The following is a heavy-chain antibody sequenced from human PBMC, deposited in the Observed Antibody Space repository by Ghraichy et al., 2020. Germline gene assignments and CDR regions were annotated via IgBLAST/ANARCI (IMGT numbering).Heavy chain of an antibody. J-gene: IGHJ4*02. CDR1: GFAFGSYS. D-gene: IGHD3-22*01. CDR2: ISSGTSYK. CDR3: ARGGHSIGLYYFDD. V-gene: IGHV3-21*01. Sequence: GESLNISCAASGFAFGSYSMNWVRQAPGKGLEWVSSISSGTSYKYYADSLKGRVTVSRDNAKNSLYLQMNSLSAEDTAVYYCARGGHSIGLYYFDDWGQGTPVTVSS.